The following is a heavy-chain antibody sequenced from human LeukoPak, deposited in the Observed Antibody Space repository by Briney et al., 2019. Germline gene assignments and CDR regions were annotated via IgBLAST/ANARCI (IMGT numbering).Heavy chain of an antibody. J-gene: IGHJ4*02. Sequence: GESLKISCKASGYSFDYYWTAWVRQMPGKGLDWMGIIYPDDSDSKYSPSFQGQVTISVDKSITTAYLQWSSLKASNTAIYYCARVGSVTNFGVVSYYFDYWGQGTLVTVSS. V-gene: IGHV5-51*01. D-gene: IGHD3-3*01. CDR2: IYPDDSDS. CDR1: GYSFDYYW. CDR3: ARVGSVTNFGVVSYYFDY.